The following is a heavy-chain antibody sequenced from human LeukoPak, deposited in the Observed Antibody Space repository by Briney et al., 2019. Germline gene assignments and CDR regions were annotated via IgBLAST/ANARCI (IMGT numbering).Heavy chain of an antibody. CDR1: GYTFTSYD. J-gene: IGHJ4*02. CDR2: MNPNSGNT. CDR3: ASGGEILTGYISSFDY. Sequence: ASVKVSCKASGYTFTSYDINWVRQATGQGLEWMGWMNPNSGNTGYAQKFQGRVTMTRNTSISTAYMELSSLRSEDTAVYYCASGGEILTGYISSFDYWGQGTLVTVSS. D-gene: IGHD3-9*01. V-gene: IGHV1-8*01.